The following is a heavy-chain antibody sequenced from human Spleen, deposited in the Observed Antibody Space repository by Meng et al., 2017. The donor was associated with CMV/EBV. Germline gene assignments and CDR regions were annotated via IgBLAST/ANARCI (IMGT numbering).Heavy chain of an antibody. CDR3: ARGLRFLEWPADY. J-gene: IGHJ4*02. CDR1: GYNFVNYG. D-gene: IGHD3-3*01. CDR2: ISPYYSYT. Sequence: ASVKVSCKSSGYNFVNYGIHWVRQAPGQGLEWMGSISPYYSYTNYAQNFQGRVTMTTDTSTATAYMELRSLRSDDTAVYYCARGLRFLEWPADYWGQGTLVTVSS. V-gene: IGHV1-18*01.